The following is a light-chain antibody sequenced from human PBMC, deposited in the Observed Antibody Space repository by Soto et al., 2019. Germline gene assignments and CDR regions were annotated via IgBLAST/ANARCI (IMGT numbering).Light chain of an antibody. CDR3: AAWDDSLSGPVV. Sequence: QPVLTQPPSASGTPGQRVTISCSGSSSNIGSNYVYWYQQLPGTAPKLLIHNNNQRPSGVPDRFSGSKSGTSASLAISGLRSEDEADYYCAAWDDSLSGPVVFGGGTKLTVL. CDR1: SSNIGSNY. CDR2: NNN. V-gene: IGLV1-47*02. J-gene: IGLJ3*02.